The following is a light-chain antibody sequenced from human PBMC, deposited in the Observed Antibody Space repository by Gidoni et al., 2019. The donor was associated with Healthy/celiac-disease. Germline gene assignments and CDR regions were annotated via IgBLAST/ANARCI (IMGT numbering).Light chain of an antibody. Sequence: DIVMTQSPDSLAVSLGERATINCKSSQSVLYSSNNKNYLSWYQHKPGHPPNLLIYWASTRESGVPERFSGSGSGTDFTLTISSLQAEDVAVHYCQQYYSTPLTFGPGTKVDIK. V-gene: IGKV4-1*01. CDR2: WAS. CDR3: QQYYSTPLT. CDR1: QSVLYSSNNKNY. J-gene: IGKJ3*01.